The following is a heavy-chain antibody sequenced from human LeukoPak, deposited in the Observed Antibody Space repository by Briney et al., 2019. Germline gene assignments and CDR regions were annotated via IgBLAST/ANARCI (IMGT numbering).Heavy chain of an antibody. V-gene: IGHV3-7*03. Sequence: GGSLRLSCAVSGFTFSSYWMSWVRQAPGKGLEWVANIKQDGSEKYSVDSVKDRFTISRDNATNSLYLQMNSLRAEDTAVYYCARDRKSTSIAVGMDVWGKGTTVTVSS. CDR1: GFTFSSYW. J-gene: IGHJ6*04. CDR3: ARDRKSTSIAVGMDV. CDR2: IKQDGSEK. D-gene: IGHD6-19*01.